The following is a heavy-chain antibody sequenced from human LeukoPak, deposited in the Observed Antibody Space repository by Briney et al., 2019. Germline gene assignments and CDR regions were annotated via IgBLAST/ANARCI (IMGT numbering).Heavy chain of an antibody. J-gene: IGHJ3*02. CDR1: GFTFSSYS. Sequence: GGSLRLSCAASGFTFSSYSMNWVRQAPGKGLEWVLSISSSSSYIYYADSVKGRFTIARDNAKNSLYLQMNSLRAEDTAVYYCARGGVMVGVGAATEAFDIWGQGTMVTVSS. CDR2: ISSSSSYI. V-gene: IGHV3-21*01. D-gene: IGHD2-15*01. CDR3: ARGGVMVGVGAATEAFDI.